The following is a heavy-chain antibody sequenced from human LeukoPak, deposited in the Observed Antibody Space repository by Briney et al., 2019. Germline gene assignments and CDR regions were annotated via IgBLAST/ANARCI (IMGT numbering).Heavy chain of an antibody. CDR3: ARDLEDYYYMDV. Sequence: PGGSLRLSCADSGFTFSSYWMSWVRQAPGKGLAWVANIKQDGNEKYYVDSVKGRFTISRDNAKNSLYLQMNSLRAEDTAVYYCARDLEDYYYMDVWGKGTTVTVSS. J-gene: IGHJ6*03. V-gene: IGHV3-7*01. CDR2: IKQDGNEK. CDR1: GFTFSSYW.